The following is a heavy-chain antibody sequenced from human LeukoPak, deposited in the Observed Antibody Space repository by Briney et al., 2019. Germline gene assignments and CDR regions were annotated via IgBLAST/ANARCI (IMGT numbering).Heavy chain of an antibody. CDR1: GYSISSGYY. V-gene: IGHV4-38-2*02. J-gene: IGHJ4*02. D-gene: IGHD2-2*01. CDR3: ATVVRSRWLNYFDY. Sequence: SETLSPTCTVSGYSISSGYYWGWIRQPPGKGLEWIGGIYHSGSTYNNPSLKSRVTISVDTSKNQFSLKLRSVTAADTAVYYCATVVRSRWLNYFDYWGQGTLVTVSS. CDR2: IYHSGST.